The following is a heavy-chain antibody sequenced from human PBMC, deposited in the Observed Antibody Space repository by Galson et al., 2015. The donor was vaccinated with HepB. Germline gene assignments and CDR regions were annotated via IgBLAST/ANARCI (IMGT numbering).Heavy chain of an antibody. J-gene: IGHJ4*02. CDR3: TTGLVPDNRGRFIVGTTSIDH. CDR1: GFTFTYAW. D-gene: IGHD1-26*01. Sequence: SLRLSCAASGFTFTYAWMTWVRQAPGKGLEWVGHIKSKTDGETTHYAAPVTGRFTISRDDSKNTLDLQMNSLKTEDTAVYYCTTGLVPDNRGRFIVGTTSIDHWGQGSLVVVSS. CDR2: IKSKTDGETT. V-gene: IGHV3-15*01.